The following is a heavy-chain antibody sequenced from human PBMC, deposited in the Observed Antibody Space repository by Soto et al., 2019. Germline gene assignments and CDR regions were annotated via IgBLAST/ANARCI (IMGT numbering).Heavy chain of an antibody. CDR1: GGSISSGGYY. CDR2: VYYSGST. J-gene: IGHJ4*02. Sequence: PSETLSLTCTVSGGSISSGGYYWSWIRQHPGKGLEWIGYVYYSGSTNYNPSLKSRVTISVDTSKNQFSLKLSSVTAADTAVYYCARRYGSGFDYWGQGILVSVSS. D-gene: IGHD5-18*01. CDR3: ARRYGSGFDY. V-gene: IGHV4-61*08.